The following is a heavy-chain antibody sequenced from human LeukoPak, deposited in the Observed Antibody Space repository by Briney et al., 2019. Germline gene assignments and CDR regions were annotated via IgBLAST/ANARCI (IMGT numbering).Heavy chain of an antibody. D-gene: IGHD4-17*01. Sequence: GRSLRLSCAASGFTFSSYGMHWVRQAPGKGLEWVAVIWYDGSNKYYADSVKGRFTTSRDNSKNTLYLQMNSLRAEDTAVYYCAREGPTVTTPDFDYWGQGTLVTVSS. V-gene: IGHV3-33*01. CDR2: IWYDGSNK. CDR1: GFTFSSYG. J-gene: IGHJ4*02. CDR3: AREGPTVTTPDFDY.